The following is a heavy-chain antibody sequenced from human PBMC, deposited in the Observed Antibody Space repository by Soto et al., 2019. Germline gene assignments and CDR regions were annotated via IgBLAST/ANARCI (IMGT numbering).Heavy chain of an antibody. J-gene: IGHJ4*02. CDR2: IKQDGGEK. CDR1: GFTFSHYW. Sequence: EVQLVESGGGLVQPGGSLRLSCVASGFTFSHYWMSWVRQAPGKGLEWVANIKQDGGEKYYVDSVKGRFTISRDNAKNSVYLQMNSLRAEDTAAYYCALVSFGSGTVADCWGQGTLVTVSS. CDR3: ALVSFGSGTVADC. D-gene: IGHD3-10*01. V-gene: IGHV3-7*05.